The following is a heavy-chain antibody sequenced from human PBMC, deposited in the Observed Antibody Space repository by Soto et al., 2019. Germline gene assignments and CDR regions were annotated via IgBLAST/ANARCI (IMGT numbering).Heavy chain of an antibody. V-gene: IGHV4-59*12. CDR1: GGPISSYY. D-gene: IGHD3-10*01. Sequence: PSETLSLTCTVSGGPISSYYWSWIRQPPGKGLEWIGYIYYSGSTNYNPSLKSRVTISVDTSNNQFSLEVSSVTAADTAVYYCARADMIRGVRLDYWGQGILVTVSS. CDR3: ARADMIRGVRLDY. J-gene: IGHJ4*02. CDR2: IYYSGST.